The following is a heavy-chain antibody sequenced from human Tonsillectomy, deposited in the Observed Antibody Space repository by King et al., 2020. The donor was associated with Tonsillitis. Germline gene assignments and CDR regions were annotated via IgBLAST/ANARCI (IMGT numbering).Heavy chain of an antibody. D-gene: IGHD5-12*01. V-gene: IGHV3-30*18. CDR3: AKDRGEGYAYFQD. CDR1: GFTFSIYG. CDR2: ISYEGRNK. Sequence: HVQLVESGGGVVQPGRSLRLSCAASGFTFSIYGMHWVRQAPGKGLEWVAFISYEGRNKYYGDSVKGRFTISRDNSKNTLYVQMNSLRPEDTAVYYCAKDRGEGYAYFQDWGQGTLVTVSS. J-gene: IGHJ1*01.